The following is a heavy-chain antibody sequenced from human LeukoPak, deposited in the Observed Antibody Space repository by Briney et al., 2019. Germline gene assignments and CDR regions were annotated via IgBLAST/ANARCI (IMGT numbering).Heavy chain of an antibody. D-gene: IGHD3-3*01. CDR2: MSPNSGDT. CDR1: GYTFTSYD. V-gene: IGHV1-8*01. J-gene: IGHJ4*02. CDR3: ARDPPARYDFWSGYYSDY. Sequence: ASVKVSCKASGYTFTSYDFNWVRQATGQRPEWMGWMSPNSGDTGYAQKFQDRVTMTRNTSISTAYMELSSLRSDDTAVYYCARDPPARYDFWSGYYSDYWGQGTLVTVSS.